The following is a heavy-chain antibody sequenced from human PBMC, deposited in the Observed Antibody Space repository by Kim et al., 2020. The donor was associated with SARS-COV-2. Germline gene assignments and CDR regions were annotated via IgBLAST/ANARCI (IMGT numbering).Heavy chain of an antibody. J-gene: IGHJ4*02. CDR3: ATNRCYSGGNCY. D-gene: IGHD2-15*01. V-gene: IGHV3-74*01. Sequence: GGSLRLSCAASGFTFSDYWMHWVRQAPGKGLVWVSRITSSRSSKGYADSVKGRFTISRDNAKSTLYLQMNSLRDEDTAVYYCATNRCYSGGNCYWGQGTLVTVSS. CDR1: GFTFSDYW. CDR2: ITSSRSSK.